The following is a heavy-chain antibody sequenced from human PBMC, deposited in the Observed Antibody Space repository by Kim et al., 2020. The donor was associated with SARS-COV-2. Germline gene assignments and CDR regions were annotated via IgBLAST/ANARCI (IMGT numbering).Heavy chain of an antibody. CDR2: INSSGGST. D-gene: IGHD4-17*01. J-gene: IGHJ6*02. V-gene: IGHV1-46*01. CDR1: GYTFTSYY. CDR3: ARDLTTVVIPSGYYYGMDV. Sequence: ASVKVSCKASGYTFTSYYMHWVRQAPGQGLEWMGIINSSGGSTSYAQKFQGRVTMTRDTSTSTVYIELSSLRSEDTAVYYCARDLTTVVIPSGYYYGMDVWGQGTTVTVSS.